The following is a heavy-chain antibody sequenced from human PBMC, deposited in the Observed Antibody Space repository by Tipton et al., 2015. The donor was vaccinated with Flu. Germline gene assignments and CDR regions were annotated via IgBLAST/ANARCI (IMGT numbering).Heavy chain of an antibody. CDR2: IRSKANSYAT. CDR1: GFAFSGSA. Sequence: LRLSCAASGFAFSGSAMHWVRQASGKGLEWVGRIRSKANSYATAYAASVKGRFTISRDDSENTAYLQMNSLKTEDTAVYYCTVAAAGFDYYYYYGMDVWGQGTTVTVSS. D-gene: IGHD6-13*01. V-gene: IGHV3-73*01. CDR3: TVAAAGFDYYYYYGMDV. J-gene: IGHJ6*02.